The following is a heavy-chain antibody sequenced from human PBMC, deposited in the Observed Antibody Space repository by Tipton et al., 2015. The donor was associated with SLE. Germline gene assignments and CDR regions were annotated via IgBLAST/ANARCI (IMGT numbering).Heavy chain of an antibody. J-gene: IGHJ1*01. V-gene: IGHV3-7*01. CDR2: MKEDGSEK. D-gene: IGHD2-15*01. CDR1: GFTFSSYW. Sequence: SLRLSCAASGFTFSSYWMSWVRQAPGKGLEWVANMKEDGSEKYYVDSVKGRFTISRDNAKKSSYLQMNSLRADDTAVYYCARDRFISSAATGYFQHWGQGTLVTVSS. CDR3: ARDRFISSAATGYFQH.